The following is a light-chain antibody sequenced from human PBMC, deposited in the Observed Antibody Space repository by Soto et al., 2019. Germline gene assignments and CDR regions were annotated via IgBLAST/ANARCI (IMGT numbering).Light chain of an antibody. V-gene: IGLV1-51*01. Sequence: QPVLTQPPSVSAAPGQKVTISCSGSSSNIGNNYVSWYQQLPGTAPKLLIYDNNKRPSGIPDRFSGSKSGTSATLGITGLQTGDEADYYCGTWDSSLSAVGWVFGGGTKVTVL. CDR2: DNN. CDR1: SSNIGNNY. CDR3: GTWDSSLSAVGWV. J-gene: IGLJ3*02.